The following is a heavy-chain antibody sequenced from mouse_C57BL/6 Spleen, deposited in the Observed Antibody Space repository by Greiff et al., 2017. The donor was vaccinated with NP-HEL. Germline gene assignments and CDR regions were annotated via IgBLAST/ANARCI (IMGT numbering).Heavy chain of an antibody. D-gene: IGHD2-1*01. Sequence: VQLKQSGAELVKPGASVKISCKASGYAFSSYWMNWVKQRPGKGLEWIGQIYPGDGDTNYNGKFKGKATLTADKSSSTAYMQLSSLTSEDSAVYFCARCTGDGNPYWYFDVWGTGTTVTVSS. CDR2: IYPGDGDT. CDR3: ARCTGDGNPYWYFDV. J-gene: IGHJ1*03. CDR1: GYAFSSYW. V-gene: IGHV1-80*01.